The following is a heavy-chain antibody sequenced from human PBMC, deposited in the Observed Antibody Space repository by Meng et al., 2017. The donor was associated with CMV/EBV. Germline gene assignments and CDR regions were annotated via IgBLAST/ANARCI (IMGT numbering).Heavy chain of an antibody. Sequence: SETLSLTCTVSGGSISSSSYYWGWIRQPPGKGLEWIGSIYYSGSTYYNPSLKSRVTISVDTSKNQFSLKLGSVTAADTAVYYCARVISGYWGQGTLVTVSS. V-gene: IGHV4-39*07. CDR1: GGSISSSSYY. J-gene: IGHJ4*02. CDR3: ARVISGY. CDR2: IYYSGST. D-gene: IGHD2/OR15-2a*01.